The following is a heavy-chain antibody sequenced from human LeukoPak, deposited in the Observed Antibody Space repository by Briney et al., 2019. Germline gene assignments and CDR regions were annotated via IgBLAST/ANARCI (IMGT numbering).Heavy chain of an antibody. D-gene: IGHD4-17*01. CDR3: ASGTTVTNFAY. V-gene: IGHV4-61*05. J-gene: IGHJ4*02. CDR2: IHYSGST. CDR1: GYSISSGYY. Sequence: PSETLSLTCTVSGYSISSGYYWGWIRQPPGKGLEWIGYIHYSGSTNYNPSLKSRVIISVDTSKNQFSLKLRSVTAADTAVYYCASGTTVTNFAYWGQGTLVTVSS.